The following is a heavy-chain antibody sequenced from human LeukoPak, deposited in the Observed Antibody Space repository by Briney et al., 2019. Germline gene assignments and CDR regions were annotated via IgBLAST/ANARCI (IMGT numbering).Heavy chain of an antibody. Sequence: ASVQVSCKASGYTFSDYGVTWVRQAPGQGLEWMGWISVSSGTTTYAEDFQGRLTISTDSSTGTAYMEIRSLRPDDTAVYFCTRDVSRGYMDLWGQGSLVTVPS. V-gene: IGHV1-18*01. CDR2: ISVSSGTT. D-gene: IGHD6-25*01. CDR1: GYTFSDYG. CDR3: TRDVSRGYMDL. J-gene: IGHJ4*02.